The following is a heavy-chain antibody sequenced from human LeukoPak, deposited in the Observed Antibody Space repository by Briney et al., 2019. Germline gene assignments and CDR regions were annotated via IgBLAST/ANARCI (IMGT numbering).Heavy chain of an antibody. D-gene: IGHD3-22*01. CDR3: AAGGYSNYGAFDI. V-gene: IGHV3-74*01. CDR2: XNXDGXXX. J-gene: IGHJ3*02. Sequence: GGSLRLSCAASGFXXSXXWMHWVRQAPGKGLXXXXXXNXDGXXXXXXDXXXXXFXISXDNAKNTLYLQMNSLRAEDTAVYYCAAGGYSNYGAFDIWGQGTMVTVSS. CDR1: GFXXSXXW.